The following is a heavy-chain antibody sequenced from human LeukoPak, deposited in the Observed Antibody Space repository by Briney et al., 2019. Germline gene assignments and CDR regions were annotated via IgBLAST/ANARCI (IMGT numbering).Heavy chain of an antibody. Sequence: ASVKVSCKASGYTFISYGISWVRQAPGQGLEWMGWISAYNGNTNYAQRLQGRVTMTTDTSTSTAYMELRSLRSDDTAVYYCATYDYGDYDGYWGQGTLVTVSS. CDR3: ATYDYGDYDGY. CDR2: ISAYNGNT. J-gene: IGHJ4*02. V-gene: IGHV1-18*01. D-gene: IGHD4-17*01. CDR1: GYTFISYG.